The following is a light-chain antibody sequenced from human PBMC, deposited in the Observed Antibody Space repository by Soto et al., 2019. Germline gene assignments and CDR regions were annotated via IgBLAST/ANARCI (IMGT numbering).Light chain of an antibody. J-gene: IGKJ1*01. CDR1: QTIGSW. CDR2: KAS. Sequence: DIQMTQSPSTLSASVGDRVTVTCRASQTIGSWVAWYQQKPGKAPNLLIYKASTLENGVPSRFSGTGSGTEFTLTISSLQPDDFPTYYCQQYSPYSARTFGQGTKVEVK. CDR3: QQYSPYSART. V-gene: IGKV1-5*03.